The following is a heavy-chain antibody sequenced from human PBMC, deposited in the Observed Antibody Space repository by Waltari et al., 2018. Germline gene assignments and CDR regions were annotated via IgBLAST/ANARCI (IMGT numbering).Heavy chain of an antibody. CDR3: ARHVTDSSSIAARGYFDY. J-gene: IGHJ4*02. D-gene: IGHD6-6*01. CDR1: GDSISSYY. V-gene: IGHV4-59*08. CDR2: IYYSGGT. Sequence: QVQLQESGPGLVKPSETLSLTCTVSGDSISSYYWSWIRQPPGKGLEWIGYIYYSGGTNYTPSLKSRVTISVDTAKNQFSLKLSSVTAADTAVYYCARHVTDSSSIAARGYFDYWGQGTLATVSS.